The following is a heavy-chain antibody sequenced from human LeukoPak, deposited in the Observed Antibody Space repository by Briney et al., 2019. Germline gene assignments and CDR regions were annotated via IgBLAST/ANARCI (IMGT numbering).Heavy chain of an antibody. V-gene: IGHV3-7*01. D-gene: IGHD2-2*01. J-gene: IGHJ4*02. CDR2: IRRDGSEK. CDR1: GFTFSTYW. Sequence: GGSLRLSCAASGFTFSTYWMSWVRQAPGKGLEWVATIRRDGSEKHYVDSVKGRFPISRDNAKNSLYLQMNSLTVEDTAVYYCVRGCGRASCPYFFDSWGQGTLVTVS. CDR3: VRGCGRASCPYFFDS.